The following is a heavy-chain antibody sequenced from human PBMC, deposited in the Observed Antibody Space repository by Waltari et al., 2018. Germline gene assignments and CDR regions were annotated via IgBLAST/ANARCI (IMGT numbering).Heavy chain of an antibody. D-gene: IGHD3-22*01. V-gene: IGHV3-30*10. J-gene: IGHJ1*01. CDR1: GFNFSRFA. CDR3: ARDSKKEGPITSIVVANPYFQY. Sequence: QVHLVQSGGGVAQPGRSLRLSCAASGFNFSRFAMHWVRQAPGKGPEWVAIRSFDGKDIEYRDSVKGRFTISRDNSKSTLYLQMNNLKVEDTAVYYCARDSKKEGPITSIVVANPYFQYWGQGTPVTVSS. CDR2: RSFDGKDI.